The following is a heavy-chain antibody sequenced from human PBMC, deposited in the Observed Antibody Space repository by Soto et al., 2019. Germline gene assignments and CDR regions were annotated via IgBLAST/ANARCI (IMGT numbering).Heavy chain of an antibody. CDR1: GFTFSSYA. V-gene: IGHV3-23*01. J-gene: IGHJ6*02. CDR2: ISGSGGST. D-gene: IGHD6-13*01. CDR3: AKDGAAAGPFYYYYGMDV. Sequence: EVQLLESGGGLVQPGGSLRLSCAASGFTFSSYAMSWVRQAPGKGLEWVSAISGSGGSTYYADSVKGRFTISRDNSKNTLYLQMNSLRAEDTAVYYCAKDGAAAGPFYYYYGMDVWGQGTTVTVSS.